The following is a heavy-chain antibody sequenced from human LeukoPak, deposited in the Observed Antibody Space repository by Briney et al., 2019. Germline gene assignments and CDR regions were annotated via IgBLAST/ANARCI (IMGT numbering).Heavy chain of an antibody. CDR2: ISSSSSYI. CDR1: GFTFSSYS. Sequence: GGSLRLSCAASGFTFSSYSMNWVRQAPGKGLEWVSSISSSSSYIYYADSVKGRFTISRDNAKNSLYLQMNSLRAEDTAVYYCARSPYYYYDSSGYYYVDYWGQGTLVTVSS. D-gene: IGHD3-22*01. CDR3: ARSPYYYYDSSGYYYVDY. V-gene: IGHV3-21*01. J-gene: IGHJ4*02.